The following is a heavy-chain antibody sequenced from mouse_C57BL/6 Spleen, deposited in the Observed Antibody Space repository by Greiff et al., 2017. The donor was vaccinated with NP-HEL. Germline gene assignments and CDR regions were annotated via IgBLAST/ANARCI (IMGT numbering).Heavy chain of an antibody. Sequence: EVQRVESGGGLVKPGGSLKLSCAASGFTFSDYGMHWVRQAPEKGLEWVAYISSGSSTIYYADTVKGRFTISRDNAKNTLFLQMTSLRSEDTAMYYCARIIYGNPAWFAYWGQGTLVTVSA. V-gene: IGHV5-17*01. CDR1: GFTFSDYG. J-gene: IGHJ3*01. CDR2: ISSGSSTI. D-gene: IGHD2-1*01. CDR3: ARIIYGNPAWFAY.